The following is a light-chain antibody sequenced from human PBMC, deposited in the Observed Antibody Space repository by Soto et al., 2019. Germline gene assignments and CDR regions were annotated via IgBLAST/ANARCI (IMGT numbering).Light chain of an antibody. Sequence: QSALTQPASVSGSPGQSITISFTGTSSDVGNYNLVSWYQQHPGKAPKLMIYDVSKRPSGVSNRFSGSKSGNTASLTISGLQADVEADYYCCSYAGDSYVFGTGTKLTVL. V-gene: IGLV2-23*02. CDR3: CSYAGDSYV. J-gene: IGLJ1*01. CDR2: DVS. CDR1: SSDVGNYNL.